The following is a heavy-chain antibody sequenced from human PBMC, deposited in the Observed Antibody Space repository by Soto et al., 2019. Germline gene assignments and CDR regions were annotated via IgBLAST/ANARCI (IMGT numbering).Heavy chain of an antibody. CDR3: ARTSYSGYDFFFAF. CDR1: GVSISGSSYY. V-gene: IGHV4-39*01. CDR2: IYYSGNT. J-gene: IGHJ1*01. Sequence: QLQLQESGPGLVKPSETLSLTCTVSGVSISGSSYYWGWIRQPPGQGLEWIGSIYYSGNTYYNPSLKSRATISVDTSPNQFSLGLSYVAAADSAVYYCARTSYSGYDFFFAFWGQGNLRAVSS. D-gene: IGHD5-12*01.